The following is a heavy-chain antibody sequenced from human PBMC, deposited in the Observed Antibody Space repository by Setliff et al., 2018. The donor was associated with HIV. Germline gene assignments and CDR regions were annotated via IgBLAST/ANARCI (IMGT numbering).Heavy chain of an antibody. Sequence: HLGGSLRLSCAASGFTFSNYWMSWVRQAPGKGLEWVANIKQDGSEKNYVDSVKGRFTISRDNSKDTLYLQMNTLRAEDTALYYCAKGGLYSGSPGRSYMDVWGKGTTVTVSS. V-gene: IGHV3-7*01. CDR3: AKGGLYSGSPGRSYMDV. J-gene: IGHJ6*03. CDR1: GFTFSNYW. CDR2: IKQDGSEK. D-gene: IGHD1-26*01.